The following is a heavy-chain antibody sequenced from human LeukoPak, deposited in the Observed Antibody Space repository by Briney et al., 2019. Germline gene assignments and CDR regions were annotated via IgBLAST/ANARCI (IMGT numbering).Heavy chain of an antibody. CDR3: ARGLYSSSWSHQYYFDY. Sequence: GASVKVSCKASGYTFTSYGISWVRQAPGQGLEWMGWISAYNGNTNYAQKLQGRVTMTTDTSTSTAYMALRSLRSDDTAVYYCARGLYSSSWSHQYYFDYWGQGTLVTVSS. CDR2: ISAYNGNT. V-gene: IGHV1-18*04. CDR1: GYTFTSYG. J-gene: IGHJ4*02. D-gene: IGHD6-13*01.